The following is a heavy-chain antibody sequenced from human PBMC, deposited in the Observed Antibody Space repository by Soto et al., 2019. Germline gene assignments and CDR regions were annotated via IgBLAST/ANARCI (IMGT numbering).Heavy chain of an antibody. J-gene: IGHJ2*01. CDR1: GGSISSYY. CDR3: ARFNWYFDL. V-gene: IGHV4-59*01. Sequence: QVQLQESGPGLVKPSETLSLTCTVSGGSISSYYWSWIRQPPGKGLEWIGYIYYRGSTNYNPALKSRVTISVNTSKKQFSLKLSSVTAADMAMYYCARFNWYFDLWGRGTLVTVSS. CDR2: IYYRGST.